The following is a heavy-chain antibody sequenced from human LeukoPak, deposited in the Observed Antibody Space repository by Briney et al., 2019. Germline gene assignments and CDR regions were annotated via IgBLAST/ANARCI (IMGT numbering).Heavy chain of an antibody. V-gene: IGHV3-23*01. J-gene: IGHJ4*02. Sequence: PGGSLRLSCVASGFTFRSYEMNWVRQAPGKGLEWVSAMTGSGGITYYADSVKGRFTISRDNSKNTLYLQMNSLRAEDTAVYYRAKAEGHLPFDYWGQGTLVTVSS. CDR3: AKAEGHLPFDY. CDR1: GFTFRSYE. CDR2: MTGSGGIT.